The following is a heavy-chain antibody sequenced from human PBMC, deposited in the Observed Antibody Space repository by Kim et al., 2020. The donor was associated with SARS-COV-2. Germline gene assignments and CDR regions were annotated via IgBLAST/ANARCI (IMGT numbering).Heavy chain of an antibody. V-gene: IGHV3-49*02. CDR2: TK. J-gene: IGHJ4*02. D-gene: IGHD3-10*01. Sequence: TKEYAASVKGRFTISRDDSKSIAYLQMNSLKTEDTAVYYCTSPMVRGTYWGQGTLVTVSS. CDR3: TSPMVRGTY.